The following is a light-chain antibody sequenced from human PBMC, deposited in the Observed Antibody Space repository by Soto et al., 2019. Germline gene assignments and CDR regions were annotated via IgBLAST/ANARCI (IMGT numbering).Light chain of an antibody. CDR2: RND. J-gene: IGLJ1*01. Sequence: QSVLTQPSSVSGTPGQGVTISCSGSISNIGNNYVYWFQQLPGTAPNFLSNRNDQRPSGLPDRFSCSKSGTSASLAISGLRSEDEADYYCAAWDDTVRSYVFGTGTKVTVL. V-gene: IGLV1-47*01. CDR3: AAWDDTVRSYV. CDR1: ISNIGNNY.